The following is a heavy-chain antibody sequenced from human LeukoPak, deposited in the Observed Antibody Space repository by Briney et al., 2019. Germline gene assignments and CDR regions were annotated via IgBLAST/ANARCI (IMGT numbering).Heavy chain of an antibody. Sequence: GGSLRLSCAASGFSFSSYSMNWVRQAPGKGLEWISFISSNGYTIYYSDSVKGRFTISRDNAKNSLYLQMNSLGVEDTAVYSCARDRQTDYYDDSGYSDYWGQGTRVTVSS. CDR3: ARDRQTDYYDDSGYSDY. CDR1: GFSFSSYS. D-gene: IGHD3-22*01. J-gene: IGHJ4*02. CDR2: ISSNGYTI. V-gene: IGHV3-48*01.